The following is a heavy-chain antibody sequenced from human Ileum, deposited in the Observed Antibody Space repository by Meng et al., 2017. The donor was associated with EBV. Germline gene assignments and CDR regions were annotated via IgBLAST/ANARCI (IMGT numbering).Heavy chain of an antibody. CDR2: IKSLGDGGTT. CDR3: TTVAYLGVTPRYYFDF. Sequence: EVQLVESGGGLVKPGGSLRLSCAASGFTFPNAWMSWVRQAPGKGLEWVGRIKSLGDGGTTEYAAPVKGRFTISRDDSKNTLYLEMNNLKTEDTAVYYCTTVAYLGVTPRYYFDFWGQGTLVTVSS. D-gene: IGHD3-16*01. CDR1: GFTFPNAW. V-gene: IGHV3-15*01. J-gene: IGHJ4*02.